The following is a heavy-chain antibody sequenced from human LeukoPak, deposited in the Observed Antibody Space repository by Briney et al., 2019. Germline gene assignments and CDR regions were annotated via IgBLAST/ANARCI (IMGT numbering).Heavy chain of an antibody. J-gene: IGHJ3*02. CDR1: GGSISSGGYY. V-gene: IGHV4-31*03. Sequence: SETLSLTCTVSGGSISSGGYYWTWIRHHPEKGLEWIGNISYSGDTYYSPSLKSRISISVDTSKNQFSLRLNSVTTADTALYYCAREGTYGSGGYRAFDTWGQGTMVTVSS. CDR2: ISYSGDT. CDR3: AREGTYGSGGYRAFDT. D-gene: IGHD3-10*01.